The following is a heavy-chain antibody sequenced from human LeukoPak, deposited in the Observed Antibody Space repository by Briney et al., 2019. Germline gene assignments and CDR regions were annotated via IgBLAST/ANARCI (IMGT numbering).Heavy chain of an antibody. J-gene: IGHJ4*02. CDR1: GFTFTSYA. D-gene: IGHD4-17*01. Sequence: PGGSLRLSCAASGFTFTSYAMNWVRQAPGKGLDWVSVISDSGGSTYYADSVKGRFTISRDNSKNTLYLQMNSLSAEDTAVYYCAKQFYGDYGAFNYWGQGTLVTVSS. CDR2: ISDSGGST. V-gene: IGHV3-23*01. CDR3: AKQFYGDYGAFNY.